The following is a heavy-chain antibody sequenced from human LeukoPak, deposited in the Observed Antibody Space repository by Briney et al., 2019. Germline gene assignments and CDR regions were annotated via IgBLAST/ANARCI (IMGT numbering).Heavy chain of an antibody. Sequence: ASVKVSCKVSGYTLTELSMHWVRQAPGKGLEWMGGFDPEDGETIYAQKFQGRVTMTEDTSTDTAYSELSNLRSEDTAVYYCATSTIFVVDPPYYYYGMDVWGQGTTVTVSS. CDR3: ATSTIFVVDPPYYYYGMDV. CDR1: GYTLTELS. J-gene: IGHJ6*02. V-gene: IGHV1-24*01. CDR2: FDPEDGET. D-gene: IGHD3-3*01.